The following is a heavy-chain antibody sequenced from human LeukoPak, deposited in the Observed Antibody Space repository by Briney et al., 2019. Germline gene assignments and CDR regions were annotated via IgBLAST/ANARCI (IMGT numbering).Heavy chain of an antibody. D-gene: IGHD6-13*01. Sequence: GASVKVSCKASGYTFTGYYMHWVRQAPGQGLEWMGCINPNSGGTNYAQKFQGRVTMTRDTSISTAYMELSRLRSDDTAVYYCAREKQQLVPYYGMDVWGQGTTVTVSS. V-gene: IGHV1-2*02. CDR1: GYTFTGYY. J-gene: IGHJ6*02. CDR2: INPNSGGT. CDR3: AREKQQLVPYYGMDV.